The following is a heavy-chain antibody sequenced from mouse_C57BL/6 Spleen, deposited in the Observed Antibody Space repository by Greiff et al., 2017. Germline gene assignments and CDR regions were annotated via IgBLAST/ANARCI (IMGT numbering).Heavy chain of an antibody. J-gene: IGHJ2*01. CDR3: ARSPVDSSFDY. CDR2: INPSSGYT. V-gene: IGHV1-4*01. D-gene: IGHD3-2*01. CDR1: GYTFTSYT. Sequence: VQGVESGAELARPGASVKMSCKASGYTFTSYTMHWVKQRPGQGLEWIGYINPSSGYTKYNQKFKDKATLTADKSSSTAYMQLSSLTSEDSAVYYCARSPVDSSFDYWGQGTTLTVSS.